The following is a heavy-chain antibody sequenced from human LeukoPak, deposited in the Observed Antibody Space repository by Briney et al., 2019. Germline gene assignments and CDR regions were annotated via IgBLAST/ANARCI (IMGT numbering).Heavy chain of an antibody. D-gene: IGHD6-13*01. V-gene: IGHV1-18*04. Sequence: ASVKVSCKASGYTLTTYGLSWVRQAPGQGLEWMAWISADSANTNYAQKLQGRVTLTTDTSTSTAYMELRSLRSDDTAVYYCARGGKAAAADVHYHYGMDVWGKGTTVTVSS. CDR2: ISADSANT. CDR1: GYTLTTYG. CDR3: ARGGKAAAADVHYHYGMDV. J-gene: IGHJ6*04.